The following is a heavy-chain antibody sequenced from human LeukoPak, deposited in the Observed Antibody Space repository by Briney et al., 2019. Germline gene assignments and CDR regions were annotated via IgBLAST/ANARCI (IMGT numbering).Heavy chain of an antibody. Sequence: PSETLSLTCTVSGGSISSSSYYWGWIRQPPGKGLEWIGSIYYSGSTYYNPSLKSRVTISVDTSKNQFSLKLSSVTAADTAVYYCARTHVGAFDIWGQGTMVTVSS. CDR1: GGSISSSSYY. V-gene: IGHV4-39*01. CDR2: IYYSGST. J-gene: IGHJ3*02. CDR3: ARTHVGAFDI.